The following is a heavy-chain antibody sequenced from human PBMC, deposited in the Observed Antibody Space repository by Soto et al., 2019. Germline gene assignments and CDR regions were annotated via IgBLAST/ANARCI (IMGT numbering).Heavy chain of an antibody. CDR3: AKTWIQLWTLDY. CDR2: ISYDGSNK. CDR1: GFTFSSYG. Sequence: QVQLVESGGGVVQPGRSLRLSCAASGFTFSSYGMYWVRQAPGKGLEWVAVISYDGSNKYYADSVKGRFTISRDNSNNPLYLQMNSLRAEDTAVYYCAKTWIQLWTLDYWGQGTLVTVSS. J-gene: IGHJ4*02. D-gene: IGHD5-18*01. V-gene: IGHV3-30*18.